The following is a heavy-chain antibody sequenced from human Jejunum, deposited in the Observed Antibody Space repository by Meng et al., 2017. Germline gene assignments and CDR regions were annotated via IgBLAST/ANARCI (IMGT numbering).Heavy chain of an antibody. CDR3: ARSWHMNTFGGVVTP. J-gene: IGHJ5*02. CDR1: GGSFSGHY. V-gene: IGHV4-34*01. D-gene: IGHD3-16*01. Sequence: SETLSLTCGVNGGSFSGHYWTWIRQPPGKGLEWIGDINPSGSTNYNASLKCRVTISLDTSKNQFSLNLTSVTDADTAVYYCARSWHMNTFGGVVTPWGQGTLVTVSS. CDR2: INPSGST.